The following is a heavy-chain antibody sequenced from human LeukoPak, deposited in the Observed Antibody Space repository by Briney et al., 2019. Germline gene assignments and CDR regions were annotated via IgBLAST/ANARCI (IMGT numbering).Heavy chain of an antibody. CDR2: ISSSSSTI. D-gene: IGHD1-26*01. J-gene: IGHJ4*02. CDR1: GFTFSSYS. CDR3: ARVEAKLGDAFDY. Sequence: GGSLRLSCAASGFTFSSYSMNWVRQAPGKGLEWVSYISSSSSTIYYVDSVKGRFTISRDNAKNSLYLQMNSLRAEDTAVYYCARVEAKLGDAFDYWGQGTLVTVSS. V-gene: IGHV3-48*04.